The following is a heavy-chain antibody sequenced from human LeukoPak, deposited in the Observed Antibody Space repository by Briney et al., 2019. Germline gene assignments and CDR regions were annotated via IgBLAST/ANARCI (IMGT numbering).Heavy chain of an antibody. CDR3: ARRGGWLRLDWFDP. Sequence: SETLSLTCAVYGGSFSGYYWSWIRQPPGKGLEWIGEINHSGSTNYNPSLKSRVTISVDTSKNQFSLKLSSVTAADTAVYYCARRGGWLRLDWFDPWGQGTLVTVS. V-gene: IGHV4-34*01. CDR1: GGSFSGYY. J-gene: IGHJ5*02. CDR2: INHSGST. D-gene: IGHD5-12*01.